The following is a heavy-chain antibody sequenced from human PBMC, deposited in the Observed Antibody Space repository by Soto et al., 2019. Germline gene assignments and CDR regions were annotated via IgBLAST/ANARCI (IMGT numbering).Heavy chain of an antibody. J-gene: IGHJ4*02. D-gene: IGHD6-19*01. Sequence: GGSLRLSCAASGFSFVNYAMNWVRQAPGKGLEWVSGLSGSGTSTYYADSVKGRFTISRDDSRDTLFLQMNSLTADDTAVYYCAKATTNGGWFNPFDSWGQGALVTVSS. CDR3: AKATTNGGWFNPFDS. V-gene: IGHV3-23*01. CDR2: LSGSGTST. CDR1: GFSFVNYA.